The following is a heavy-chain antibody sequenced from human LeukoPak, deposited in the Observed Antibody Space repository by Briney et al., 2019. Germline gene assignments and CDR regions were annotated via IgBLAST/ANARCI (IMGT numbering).Heavy chain of an antibody. CDR1: GGSISSGGYY. D-gene: IGHD3-22*01. Sequence: SETLSLTCTVSGGSISSGGYYWSWIRQPPGKGLEWIGYIYHSGSTYYNPSLKSRVTISVDRSKNQFSLKLSSVTAADTAAYYCARGEYDSSGYYYYFDYWGQGTLVTVSS. J-gene: IGHJ4*02. CDR2: IYHSGST. CDR3: ARGEYDSSGYYYYFDY. V-gene: IGHV4-30-2*01.